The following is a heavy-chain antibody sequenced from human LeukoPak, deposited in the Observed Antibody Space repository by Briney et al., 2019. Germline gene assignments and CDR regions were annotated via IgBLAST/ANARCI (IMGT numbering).Heavy chain of an antibody. CDR1: GGSISTSNYY. D-gene: IGHD2-15*01. CDR3: ARSVEGYCSGGSCYSYYYYMDV. J-gene: IGHJ6*03. V-gene: IGHV4-39*07. CDR2: IFYSGST. Sequence: PSETLSLTCTVSGGSISTSNYYWGWIRQPPGTGLEWIGNIFYSGSTYYSPSVKSRVTISVDTSKNQFSLKLSSVTAADTAVYYCARSVEGYCSGGSCYSYYYYMDVWGKGTTVTVSS.